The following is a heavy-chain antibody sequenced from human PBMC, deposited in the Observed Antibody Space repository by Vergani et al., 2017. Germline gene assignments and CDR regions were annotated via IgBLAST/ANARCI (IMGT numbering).Heavy chain of an antibody. CDR1: GFTFSSYG. CDR3: AKDGTRVATIPPDY. D-gene: IGHD5-12*01. V-gene: IGHV3-30*02. Sequence: QVQLVESGGGVVQPGGSLRLSCAASGFTFSSYGMHWVRQAPGKELEWVAFIRYDGSNKYYADSVKGRFTISRDNSKNTLYLQMNSLRAEDTAVYYCAKDGTRVATIPPDYWGQGTLVTVSS. J-gene: IGHJ4*02. CDR2: IRYDGSNK.